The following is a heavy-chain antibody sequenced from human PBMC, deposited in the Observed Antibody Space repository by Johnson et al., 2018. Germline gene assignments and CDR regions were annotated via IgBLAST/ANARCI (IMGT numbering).Heavy chain of an antibody. V-gene: IGHV3-7*01. CDR1: GFTFSNSW. CDR2: IKKDGSEK. Sequence: IQLVQSGGGLVPPGGSLRLSCAASGFTFSNSWLFWVRQAPGKGLEWVATIKKDGSEKLYVDSVKGRFTMSRDNAKNSLYLQMNSLRDEDTAVYYCVGGVGWILQHWGQGTLVSVSS. CDR3: VGGVGWILQH. D-gene: IGHD1-26*01. J-gene: IGHJ1*01.